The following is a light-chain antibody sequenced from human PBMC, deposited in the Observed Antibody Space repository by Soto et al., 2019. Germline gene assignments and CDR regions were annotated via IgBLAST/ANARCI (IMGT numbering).Light chain of an antibody. V-gene: IGKV1-5*01. Sequence: DIQMTQSPSTLSASVGDRVTITCRASQSISSWLAWYQQKPGKAPKLLIYDASSLESGVPSRFSGSGSGTEFTLTISSLQPDDFATYYCQQYNSYSQTFGKGTKLEIK. CDR3: QQYNSYSQT. CDR1: QSISSW. CDR2: DAS. J-gene: IGKJ2*01.